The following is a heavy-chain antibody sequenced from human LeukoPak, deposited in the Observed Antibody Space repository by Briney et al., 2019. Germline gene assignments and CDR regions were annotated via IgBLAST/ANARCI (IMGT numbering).Heavy chain of an antibody. CDR2: ISSSSSYI. CDR1: GFTFSSYS. Sequence: PGGSLRLSCAASGFTFSSYSMNWVRQAPGKGLEWVSSISSSSSYIYYADSVKGRFTISRDNAKNSLYLQMNSLRAEDTAVYYCARDRTDSGSYYDAFDIWGQGTMVTVSS. J-gene: IGHJ3*02. CDR3: ARDRTDSGSYYDAFDI. V-gene: IGHV3-21*01. D-gene: IGHD1-26*01.